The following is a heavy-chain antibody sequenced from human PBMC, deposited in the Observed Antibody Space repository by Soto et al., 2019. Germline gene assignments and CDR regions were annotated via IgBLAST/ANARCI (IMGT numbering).Heavy chain of an antibody. V-gene: IGHV1-18*01. D-gene: IGHD5-18*01. Sequence: VASVKVSCKASGYTFTSYGISWVRQAPGQGLEWMGWISAYNGNTNYAQKLQGRVTMTTDTSTSTAYMELRSLRSDDTAVYYCARELLEYSYGYVPQGYFDYWGQGTLVTVSS. CDR1: GYTFTSYG. CDR2: ISAYNGNT. CDR3: ARELLEYSYGYVPQGYFDY. J-gene: IGHJ4*02.